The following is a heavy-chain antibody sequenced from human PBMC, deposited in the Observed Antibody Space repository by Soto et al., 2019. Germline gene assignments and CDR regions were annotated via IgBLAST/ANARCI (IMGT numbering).Heavy chain of an antibody. J-gene: IGHJ3*02. Sequence: QVQLVQSGAEVKKPGASVKVSCKASGYTFTNYGFSWVRQAPGQGLEWLGWINYKIDYTKYAQKLQDRVTLTADTSTSTAYMELRDLISDDTAVYYCARASYFGPTPGPCDSWGQGTMVTVSS. V-gene: IGHV1-18*01. CDR1: GYTFTNYG. CDR3: ARASYFGPTPGPCDS. D-gene: IGHD3-9*01. CDR2: INYKIDYT.